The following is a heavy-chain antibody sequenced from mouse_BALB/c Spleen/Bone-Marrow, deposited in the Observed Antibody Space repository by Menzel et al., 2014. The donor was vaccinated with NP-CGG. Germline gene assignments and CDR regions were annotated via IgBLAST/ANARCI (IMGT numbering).Heavy chain of an antibody. CDR3: ARDINYDIYWYFDV. J-gene: IGHJ1*01. Sequence: EVKLVESGGGLAQPGGSLRLSCATSGFTFTDYCMSWVRQPPGKAHGWLGFSRNKANGYTTEYSASVKGRFTISRDNSQSILYLQMNTLRAEDSATYYCARDINYDIYWYFDVWGADIGHRLL. CDR2: SRNKANGYTT. V-gene: IGHV7-3*02. CDR1: GFTFTDYC. D-gene: IGHD2-4*01.